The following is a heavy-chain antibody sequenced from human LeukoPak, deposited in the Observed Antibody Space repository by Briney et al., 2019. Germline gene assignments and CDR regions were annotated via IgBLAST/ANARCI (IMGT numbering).Heavy chain of an antibody. V-gene: IGHV4-59*01. D-gene: IGHD6-19*01. J-gene: IGHJ4*02. CDR3: AGGSGSGWMVDS. CDR1: GASLSTYS. CDR2: LHYSGTT. Sequence: SETLSLTCTVSGASLSTYSCVWIRRPPGKGLEWIGHLHYSGTTNYNPSLKSRVTISVDTSKNQFSLKLSSVTAADTAVYYCAGGSGSGWMVDSWGQGILVTVSS.